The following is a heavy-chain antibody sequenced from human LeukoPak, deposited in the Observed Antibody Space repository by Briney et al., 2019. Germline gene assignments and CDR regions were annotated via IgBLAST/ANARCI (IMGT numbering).Heavy chain of an antibody. CDR2: INHSGST. Sequence: SETLSLTCAVYGGSFSGYYWSWIRQPPGKGLEWIGEINHSGSTNYNPSLKSRLTISVDTSKNQISLKLSSMTAADTAVYYCARAPGYCSGGSCYAYYMDVWGKGTTVTVSS. CDR1: GGSFSGYY. CDR3: ARAPGYCSGGSCYAYYMDV. D-gene: IGHD2-15*01. J-gene: IGHJ6*03. V-gene: IGHV4-34*01.